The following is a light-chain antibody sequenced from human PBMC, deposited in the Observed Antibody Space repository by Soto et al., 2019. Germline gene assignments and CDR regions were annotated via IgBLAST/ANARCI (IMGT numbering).Light chain of an antibody. CDR1: QGISSY. J-gene: IGKJ4*01. V-gene: IGKV1-9*01. Sequence: DIQLTQSPSFLSASVGDRDTITCRASQGISSYLAWYQQKPGKAPKLLIYAASTLQSGVPSRFSGSGSGTEFTLTISSLQPEDFATYYCQQLNSYPRTFGGGTKVDIK. CDR3: QQLNSYPRT. CDR2: AAS.